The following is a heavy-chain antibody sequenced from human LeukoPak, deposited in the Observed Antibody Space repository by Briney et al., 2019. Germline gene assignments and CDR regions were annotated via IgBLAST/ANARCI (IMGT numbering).Heavy chain of an antibody. CDR1: GGSFSGYY. CDR2: INHSGST. D-gene: IGHD2-2*01. V-gene: IGHV4-34*01. CDR3: ARGDCSSTSCYFLSYWFDP. Sequence: SETLSLTCAVYGGSFSGYYWSWIRQPPGKGLEWIGEINHSGSTNYNPSLKSRVTISVDTSKNQFSLKLSSVTAADTAVYYCARGDCSSTSCYFLSYWFDPWGQGTLVTVSS. J-gene: IGHJ5*02.